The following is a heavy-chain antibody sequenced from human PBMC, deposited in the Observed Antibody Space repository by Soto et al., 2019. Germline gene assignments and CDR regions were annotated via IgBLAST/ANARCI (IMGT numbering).Heavy chain of an antibody. CDR1: GGSFSGYY. CDR2: INHSGST. CDR3: ARGPDVGIMITFGGVIDLDY. J-gene: IGHJ4*02. Sequence: SETLSLTCAVYGGSFSGYYWSWIRQPPGKGLEWIGEINHSGSTNYNPSLKSRVTISVDTSKNQFSLKLSSVTAADTAVYYCARGPDVGIMITFGGVIDLDYWGQGTLVTVSS. D-gene: IGHD3-16*02. V-gene: IGHV4-34*01.